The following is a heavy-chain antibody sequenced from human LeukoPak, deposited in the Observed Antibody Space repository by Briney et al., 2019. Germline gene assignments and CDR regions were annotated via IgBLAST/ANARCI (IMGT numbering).Heavy chain of an antibody. Sequence: SETLSLTCTVSGGSISSYYWSWIRQPAGKGLEWIGRIYTSGSTNYNPSLKSRVTMSVDTSKNQFSLKLSSVTAADTAVYYCARDYYDSSGRDAFAIWGQGTMVTVSS. CDR3: ARDYYDSSGRDAFAI. V-gene: IGHV4-4*07. D-gene: IGHD3-22*01. CDR2: IYTSGST. J-gene: IGHJ3*02. CDR1: GGSISSYY.